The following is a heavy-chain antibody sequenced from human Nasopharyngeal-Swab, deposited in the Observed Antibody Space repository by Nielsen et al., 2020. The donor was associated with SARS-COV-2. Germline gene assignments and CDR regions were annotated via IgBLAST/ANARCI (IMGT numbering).Heavy chain of an antibody. Sequence: SETLSLTCTVSGGSISSGGYYWSWIRQHPGKGLEWIGYIYYSGSTYYNPSLKSRVTISVDTSKNQFSLKLSSVTAADTAAYYCAREAPGESIFDYWGQGTLVTVSS. CDR1: GGSISSGGYY. CDR3: AREAPGESIFDY. D-gene: IGHD3-10*01. V-gene: IGHV4-31*03. CDR2: IYYSGST. J-gene: IGHJ4*02.